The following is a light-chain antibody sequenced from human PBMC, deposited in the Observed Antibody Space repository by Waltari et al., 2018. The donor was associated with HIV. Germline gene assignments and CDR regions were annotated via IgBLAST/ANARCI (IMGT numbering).Light chain of an antibody. CDR3: SSYAGSNIWV. CDR2: EVT. CDR1: NSNAGSLNF. J-gene: IGLJ3*02. V-gene: IGLV2-23*02. Sequence: QSALTQPASVSGSPGQSITISCTGTNSNAGSLNFVSWYQQHPGKAPRLMIYEVTNRPSGISNRFSGSKSGNTASLTISGLQAEDEAYYYCSSYAGSNIWVFGGGTKLTVL.